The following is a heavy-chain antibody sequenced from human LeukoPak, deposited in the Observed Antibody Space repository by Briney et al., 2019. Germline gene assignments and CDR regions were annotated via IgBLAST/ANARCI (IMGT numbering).Heavy chain of an antibody. CDR3: AASVVVVAAVGGMDV. J-gene: IGHJ6*02. D-gene: IGHD2-15*01. CDR1: GFTFTSSA. V-gene: IGHV1-58*01. Sequence: ASVKVSCTASGFTFTSSAVQWVRQARGQRLEWIGWIVVGSGNTNYAQKFQERVTITRDMPTSTAYMELSSLRSEDTAVYYCAASVVVVAAVGGMDVWGQGTTVTASS. CDR2: IVVGSGNT.